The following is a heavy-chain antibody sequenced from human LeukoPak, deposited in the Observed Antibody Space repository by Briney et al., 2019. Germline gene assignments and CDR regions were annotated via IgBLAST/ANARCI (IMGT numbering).Heavy chain of an antibody. Sequence: WASVKVSCKASGYTFTSYGISWVRQAPGQGLEWMGWISAYNGNTNYAQKLQGRVTMTTDTSTSTAYMELRSLRSDDTAVYYCARVGDSSGWGYYYYYMDVWGKGTTVTISS. V-gene: IGHV1-18*01. CDR3: ARVGDSSGWGYYYYYMDV. CDR1: GYTFTSYG. D-gene: IGHD6-19*01. CDR2: ISAYNGNT. J-gene: IGHJ6*03.